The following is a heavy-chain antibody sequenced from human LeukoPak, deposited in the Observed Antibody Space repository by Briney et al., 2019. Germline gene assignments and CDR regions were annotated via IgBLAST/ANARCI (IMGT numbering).Heavy chain of an antibody. CDR2: ISAYNGNT. CDR3: ARDGWRRYYYDSSGYYSLDY. Sequence: ASVKVSCKASGYTFTSYGISWVRQAPGQGLEWMGWISAYNGNTNYAQKLQGRVTMTTDTSTSTAYMELRSLRSEDTAVYYCARDGWRRYYYDSSGYYSLDYWGQGTLVTVSS. V-gene: IGHV1-18*01. J-gene: IGHJ4*02. CDR1: GYTFTSYG. D-gene: IGHD3-22*01.